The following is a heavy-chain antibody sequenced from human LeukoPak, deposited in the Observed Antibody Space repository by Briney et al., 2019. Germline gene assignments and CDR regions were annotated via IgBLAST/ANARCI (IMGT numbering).Heavy chain of an antibody. D-gene: IGHD6-13*01. Sequence: ASVKVSCKASGYTFTSYGISWVRQAPGQGLEWMGWISAYNGNTNYAQKLQGRVTMTTDTSTSTAYMELRSLRSDDTAVYYCASFITAAAKYPDAFDIWGQGTMVTVSS. CDR2: ISAYNGNT. V-gene: IGHV1-18*01. CDR3: ASFITAAAKYPDAFDI. CDR1: GYTFTSYG. J-gene: IGHJ3*02.